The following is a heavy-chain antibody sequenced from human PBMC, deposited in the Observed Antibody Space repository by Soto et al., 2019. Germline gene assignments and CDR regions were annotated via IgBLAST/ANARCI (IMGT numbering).Heavy chain of an antibody. CDR1: GDSISSDDDY. CDR2: IYYSGRT. CDR3: ARGRRTVTDY. Sequence: SETLSLTCTVSGDSISSDDDYWSWIRQPPGKGLEWIGYIYYSGRTYYNPSLKSRVTISVDTSKKQFSLKLRSVTAADTAVYYCARGRRTVTDYWGQGTLVTVSS. D-gene: IGHD1-1*01. V-gene: IGHV4-30-4*01. J-gene: IGHJ4*02.